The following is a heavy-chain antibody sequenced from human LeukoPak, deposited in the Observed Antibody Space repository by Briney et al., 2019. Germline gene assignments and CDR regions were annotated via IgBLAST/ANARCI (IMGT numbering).Heavy chain of an antibody. Sequence: PGRSLRLSCAASGFSLSAYGVHWVRQAPGKGLEWVAVIWYDGTSKDYADSVKGRFTFSRDNSKNTLYLQMSSLTVEDTAVYYCARSQSSSLIDYWGQGTLVTVSS. J-gene: IGHJ4*02. V-gene: IGHV3-33*01. CDR1: GFSLSAYG. CDR3: ARSQSSSLIDY. D-gene: IGHD6-13*01. CDR2: IWYDGTSK.